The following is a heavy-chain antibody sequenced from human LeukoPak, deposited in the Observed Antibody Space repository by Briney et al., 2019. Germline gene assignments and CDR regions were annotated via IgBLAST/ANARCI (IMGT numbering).Heavy chain of an antibody. J-gene: IGHJ3*02. Sequence: SETLSLTCTVSGGSVSSRPHFWAWIRQTPGKGLEWIGTIYYTGSANYNPSLKSRVTMSLDTSKDHFSLNLSSVTATDTAVYFCVRLLGGYFAGNTFDIWGQGTVVSVSS. D-gene: IGHD3-9*01. CDR2: IYYTGSA. V-gene: IGHV4-39*02. CDR1: GGSVSSRPHF. CDR3: VRLLGGYFAGNTFDI.